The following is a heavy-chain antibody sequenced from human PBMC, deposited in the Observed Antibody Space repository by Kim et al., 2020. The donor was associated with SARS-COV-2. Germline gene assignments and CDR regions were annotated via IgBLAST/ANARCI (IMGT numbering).Heavy chain of an antibody. CDR2: FDPEDGET. Sequence: ASVKVSFRVSGHTLSELSMHWVRQAPGKGLEWMGGFDPEDGETIYKQQFYSRVIMTEDTSTGTAYMELSSLRSEDTAVYYCAAGRSKQWLVRSLDYWGQGTLVTVSS. CDR1: GHTLSELS. J-gene: IGHJ4*02. D-gene: IGHD6-19*01. V-gene: IGHV1-24*01. CDR3: AAGRSKQWLVRSLDY.